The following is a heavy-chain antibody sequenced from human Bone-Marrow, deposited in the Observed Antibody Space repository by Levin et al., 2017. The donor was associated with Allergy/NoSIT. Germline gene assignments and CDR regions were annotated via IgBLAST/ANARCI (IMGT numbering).Heavy chain of an antibody. CDR2: ISFDKKNPYYGDSVKGRNNK. CDR1: GFSFSSYG. D-gene: IGHD3-3*01. CDR3: AGDLRKDVLQFVAWSAGGGADYYYGMDV. Sequence: GGSLRLSCVASGFSFSSYGMHWVRQSPGKGLEWVAVISFDKKNPYYGDSVKGRNNKYYAESVKGRFTISRDNPKNMVYLEMNNRRPEDTAVYYCAGDLRKDVLQFVAWSAGGGADYYYGMDVWGQGTTVTVS. V-gene: IGHV3-30*03. J-gene: IGHJ6*02.